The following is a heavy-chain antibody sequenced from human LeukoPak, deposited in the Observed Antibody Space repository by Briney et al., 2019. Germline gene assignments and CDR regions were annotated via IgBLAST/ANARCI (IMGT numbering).Heavy chain of an antibody. CDR3: AKDEGYSSGALDY. CDR1: GFTFSSYG. V-gene: IGHV3-30*18. D-gene: IGHD6-19*01. CDR2: ISYDGSNK. J-gene: IGHJ4*02. Sequence: PGGSLRLSCAASGFTFSSYGMHWVRQAPGKGLEWVAVISYDGSNKYYADSVKGRFTISRDNSKNTLYLQMNSLRAEDTAVYYCAKDEGYSSGALDYWGQGTLVTVSS.